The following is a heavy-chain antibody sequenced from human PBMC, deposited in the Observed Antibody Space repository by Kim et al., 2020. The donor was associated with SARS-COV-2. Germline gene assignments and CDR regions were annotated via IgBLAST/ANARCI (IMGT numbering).Heavy chain of an antibody. Sequence: GGSLRLSCTASGFMFSGDAIHWVRQAPGKGLEWVAVISYDGRNKDYADSVKGRFTISRDNSKNTLYMQMDSLGPEDTAVYFCARDRQLGYCSGGRCYPYGMDIWGQGTTVTVSS. J-gene: IGHJ6*02. CDR1: GFMFSGDA. D-gene: IGHD2-15*01. CDR2: ISYDGRNK. CDR3: ARDRQLGYCSGGRCYPYGMDI. V-gene: IGHV3-30*04.